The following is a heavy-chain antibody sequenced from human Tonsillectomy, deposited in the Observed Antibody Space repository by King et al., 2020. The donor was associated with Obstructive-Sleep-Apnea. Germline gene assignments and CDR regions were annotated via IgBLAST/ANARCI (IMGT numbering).Heavy chain of an antibody. CDR1: GYTFTSYG. CDR3: ARTRVGDYYGSGVANWWFDP. V-gene: IGHV1-18*01. D-gene: IGHD3-10*01. CDR2: ISAYNGNT. J-gene: IGHJ5*02. Sequence: QLVQSGAEVKKPGASVKVSCKASGYTFTSYGISWVRQAPGQGLEWMGWISAYNGNTNYAQKLQGRVTMTTDTSTSTAYMELRSLRSDDTAVYYCARTRVGDYYGSGVANWWFDPWGQGTLVTVSS.